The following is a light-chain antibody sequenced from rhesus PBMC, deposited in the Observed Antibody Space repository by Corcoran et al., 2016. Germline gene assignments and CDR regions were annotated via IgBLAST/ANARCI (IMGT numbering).Light chain of an antibody. CDR3: QQRNSYPCT. Sequence: DIQLTQSPSSLSASVGDRVTISCRASQGISNHLAWYQQKSGKAPKLLIYDASNLQSGVPSRFSGSGSGTEFSLTISTLQPEDFATYYCQQRNSYPCTFGQGTKVEIQ. CDR2: DAS. V-gene: IGKV1-38*01. J-gene: IGKJ2*01. CDR1: QGISNH.